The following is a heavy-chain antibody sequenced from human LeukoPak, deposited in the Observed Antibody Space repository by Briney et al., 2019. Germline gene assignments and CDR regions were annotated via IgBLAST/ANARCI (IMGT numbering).Heavy chain of an antibody. J-gene: IGHJ4*02. CDR1: GGPISDYY. CDR2: IYNSGST. D-gene: IGHD6-19*01. Sequence: PSETLSLTCTVSGGPISDYYWSWIRQPPGKGLEWIGYIYNSGSTNYNPSLNSRVTISVDTSKNHFSLKLGSVTAADTAVYYCATHSGGSNGVFDYWGQGILVTVSS. CDR3: ATHSGGSNGVFDY. V-gene: IGHV4-59*01.